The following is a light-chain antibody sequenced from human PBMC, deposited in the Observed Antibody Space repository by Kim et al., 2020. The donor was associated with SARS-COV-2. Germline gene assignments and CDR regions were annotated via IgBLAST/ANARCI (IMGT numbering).Light chain of an antibody. CDR3: QAWDSSIYV. Sequence: SYELTQPPSVSVSPGQTASITCSGDKLGDKYASWYQRKPGQSPVVVIFRDNRRPSGIPERFSGSNSGNTATLTISGTQAMDEADYYCQAWDSSIYVFGTG. V-gene: IGLV3-1*01. CDR1: KLGDKY. CDR2: RDN. J-gene: IGLJ1*01.